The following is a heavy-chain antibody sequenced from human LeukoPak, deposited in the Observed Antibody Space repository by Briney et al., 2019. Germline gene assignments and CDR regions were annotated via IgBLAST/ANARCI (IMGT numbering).Heavy chain of an antibody. CDR3: ARHAPVYDSSGYPDY. CDR2: IHPSDSET. CDR1: GHDFTSYW. Sequence: GESLKISCRSSGHDFTSYWIAWVRQLPGKGLEWMGIIHPSDSETQYGPSFQGQVTISADKSISTAYLQWSSLKASDTAMYYCARHAPVYDSSGYPDYWGQGTLVTVSS. J-gene: IGHJ4*02. D-gene: IGHD3-22*01. V-gene: IGHV5-51*01.